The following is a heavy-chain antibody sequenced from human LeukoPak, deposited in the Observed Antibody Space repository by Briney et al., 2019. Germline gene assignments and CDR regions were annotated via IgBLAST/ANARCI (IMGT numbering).Heavy chain of an antibody. V-gene: IGHV3-7*01. CDR1: EFTFSRYW. D-gene: IGHD7-27*01. J-gene: IGHJ4*02. CDR2: IKQDGSET. CDR3: ARDNGGPDDY. Sequence: GGSLRLSCAASEFTFSRYWMSWVRQAPGKGLEWVANIKQDGSETYYVASVKGRFTISRDNAKNSLYLQMNSLRAEDTAVYYCARDNGGPDDYWGQGTLVTVSS.